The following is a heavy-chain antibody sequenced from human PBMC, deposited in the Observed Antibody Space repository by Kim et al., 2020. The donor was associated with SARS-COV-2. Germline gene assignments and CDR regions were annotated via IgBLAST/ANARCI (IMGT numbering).Heavy chain of an antibody. CDR3: SRGSGSYPPVWAYFDY. V-gene: IGHV1-69*04. CDR2: IIPILGIA. Sequence: SVKVSCKASGGTFSSYAISWVRQAPGQGLEWMGRIIPILGIANYAQKFQGRVTITADKSTSTAYMELSSLRSEDTTVYYCSRGSGSYPPVWAYFDYWGQ. J-gene: IGHJ4*02. CDR1: GGTFSSYA. D-gene: IGHD1-26*01.